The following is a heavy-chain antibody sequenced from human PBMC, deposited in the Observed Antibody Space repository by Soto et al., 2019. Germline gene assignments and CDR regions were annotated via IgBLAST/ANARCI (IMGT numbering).Heavy chain of an antibody. Sequence: GGSLRLSCAASGFTFSSYAMSWVRQAPGKGLEWVSAISGSGGSTYYADSVKGRFTISRDNSKNTLYLQMNSPRAEDTAVYYCAKNRYQLPSHFDYWGQGTLVTVSS. CDR2: ISGSGGST. CDR3: AKNRYQLPSHFDY. D-gene: IGHD2-2*01. J-gene: IGHJ4*02. V-gene: IGHV3-23*01. CDR1: GFTFSSYA.